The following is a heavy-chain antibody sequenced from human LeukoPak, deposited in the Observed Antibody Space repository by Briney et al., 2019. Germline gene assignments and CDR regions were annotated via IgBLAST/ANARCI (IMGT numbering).Heavy chain of an antibody. V-gene: IGHV3-30*03. CDR2: ISYDGSNK. Sequence: GGSLKLSCAASGFTFSTYGMQGVRQAPGKGLEWVAVISYDGSNKYYADSVKGRFTISRDNSKNTLYLQMNSLRAEDTAVYYCARSYDYAFDIWGQGTMVTVSS. D-gene: IGHD3-16*01. J-gene: IGHJ3*02. CDR3: ARSYDYAFDI. CDR1: GFTFSTYG.